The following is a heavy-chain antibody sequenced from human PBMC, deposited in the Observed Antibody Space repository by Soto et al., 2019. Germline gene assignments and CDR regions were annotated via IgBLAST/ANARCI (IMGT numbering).Heavy chain of an antibody. CDR2: ISGSGGST. Sequence: EVQLLESGGGLVQPGGSLRLSCAASGFTFSRYAMSWVRQAPGKGLEWVSDISGSGGSTYYADSVKGRFTISRDNSKNTLYLQMNSLRAEDTAVYYCAKDELDCSGGTCYSYYYYYYMDVWGKGTTVTVFS. V-gene: IGHV3-23*01. D-gene: IGHD2-15*01. J-gene: IGHJ6*03. CDR3: AKDELDCSGGTCYSYYYYYYMDV. CDR1: GFTFSRYA.